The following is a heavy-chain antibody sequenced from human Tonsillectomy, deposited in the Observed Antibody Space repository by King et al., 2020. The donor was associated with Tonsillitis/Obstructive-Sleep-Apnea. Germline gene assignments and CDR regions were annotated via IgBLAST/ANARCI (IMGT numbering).Heavy chain of an antibody. CDR1: GYTFTDYP. Sequence: VQLVQSGAEVKKPGASVKVSCKASGYTFTDYPIHWVRQAPGEGLVWMGWINAAKGNTKYSQKFQGRVTITRDRSASTAYMELSSLRSADTAVYYCAREGTVTREFAYWGQGTLLTVSS. V-gene: IGHV1-3*01. CDR3: AREGTVTREFAY. D-gene: IGHD4-11*01. J-gene: IGHJ4*02. CDR2: INAAKGNT.